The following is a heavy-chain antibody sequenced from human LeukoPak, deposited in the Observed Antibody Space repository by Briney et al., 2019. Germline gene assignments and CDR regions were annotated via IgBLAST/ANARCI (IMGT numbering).Heavy chain of an antibody. CDR1: GITLSIYS. V-gene: IGHV3-21*01. CDR3: AREADGYNRRESGNLDY. CDR2: IGGSSSSL. D-gene: IGHD5-24*01. Sequence: PGESLRLSCVASGITLSIYSMNWVRQAPGKGLEWVSSIGGSSSSLYYAESVKGRFTISRDNSKNTLYLQMNSLRAEDTAVYYCAREADGYNRRESGNLDYWGQGTLVTVSS. J-gene: IGHJ4*02.